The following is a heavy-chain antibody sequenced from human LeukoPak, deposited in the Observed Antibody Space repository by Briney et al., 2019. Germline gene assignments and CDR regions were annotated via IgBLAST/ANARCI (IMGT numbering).Heavy chain of an antibody. CDR1: GFTFSSYG. J-gene: IGHJ4*02. Sequence: GGSLRLSCAASGFTFSSYGMHWVRQAPGKGLEWVAIISDDGNNNGYADSVKGRFTISRDNSKNTLYLQMNSLTTEDTAVYYCTTEGLYYSYYLFDYWGQGTLVTVSS. CDR3: TTEGLYYSYYLFDY. CDR2: ISDDGNNN. V-gene: IGHV3-30*12. D-gene: IGHD4-11*01.